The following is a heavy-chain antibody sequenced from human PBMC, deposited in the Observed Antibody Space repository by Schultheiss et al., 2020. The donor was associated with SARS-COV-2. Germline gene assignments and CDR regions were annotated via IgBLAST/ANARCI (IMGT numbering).Heavy chain of an antibody. CDR2: IRHMGYT. CDR1: GGSFSGHY. V-gene: IGHV4-34*01. J-gene: IGHJ6*02. CDR3: ARGAHGYYYGMDV. Sequence: SETLSLTCAVSGGSFSGHYWTWIRQPPGKGLEWIGEIRHMGYTNYNPSLKSRITMSVDTSKNQFSLKLSSVTAADTAVYYCARGAHGYYYGMDVWGQGTTVTVSS.